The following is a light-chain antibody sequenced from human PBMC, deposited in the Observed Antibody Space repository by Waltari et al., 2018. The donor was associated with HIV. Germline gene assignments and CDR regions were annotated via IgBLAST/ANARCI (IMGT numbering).Light chain of an antibody. CDR3: QSYDSSLSGFWV. CDR2: VDS. Sequence: QSVLTQPPSVSGAPGQRVTISCPGNSSNIGAGYDVPWYQQLPGIAPKLLIYVDSNRPSGVPDRLSGSKSGTSASLAITGLQAEDEADYYCQSYDSSLSGFWVFGGGTKLTVL. CDR1: SSNIGAGYD. V-gene: IGLV1-40*01. J-gene: IGLJ3*02.